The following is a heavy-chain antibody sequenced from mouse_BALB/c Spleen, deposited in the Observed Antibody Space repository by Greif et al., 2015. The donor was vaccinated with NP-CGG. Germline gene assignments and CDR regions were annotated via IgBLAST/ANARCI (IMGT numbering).Heavy chain of an antibody. Sequence: VQLQQSGPELVKPGASVKISCKASGYTFTDYNMHWVKQSHGKSLEWIGYIYPYNGGTGYNQKFKSKATLTVDNSSSTAYMELRSLTSEDSAVYYCAFYYGSSPWFAYWGQGTLVTVSA. CDR2: IYPYNGGT. CDR3: AFYYGSSPWFAY. D-gene: IGHD1-1*01. CDR1: GYTFTDYN. V-gene: IGHV1S29*02. J-gene: IGHJ3*01.